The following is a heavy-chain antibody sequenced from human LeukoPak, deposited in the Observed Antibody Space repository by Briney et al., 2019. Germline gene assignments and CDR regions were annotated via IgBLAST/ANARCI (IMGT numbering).Heavy chain of an antibody. CDR1: GFTFSSYS. Sequence: PGGSLRLSCAASGFTFSSYSMNWVRQAPGKGLEWVSSISSSSSYIYYADSVKGRFTISRDNAKNSLYLQMNGLRAEDTAVYYCARAKGAAALRPFDYWGQGTLVTVSS. J-gene: IGHJ4*02. CDR2: ISSSSSYI. D-gene: IGHD1-26*01. CDR3: ARAKGAAALRPFDY. V-gene: IGHV3-21*01.